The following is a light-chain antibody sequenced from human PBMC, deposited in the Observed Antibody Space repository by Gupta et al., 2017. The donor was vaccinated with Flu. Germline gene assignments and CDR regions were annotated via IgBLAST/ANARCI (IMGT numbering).Light chain of an antibody. Sequence: DIVLTQTPLSSPVTLGQPASISCRSSQSLVHSDGNTYLSWLHQRPGQPPRLLIYKISNRCSGVPDRFSGSGAGTDFTLKISRVEAEDVGVYYCRQTKQFPHTFGGGTKVEIK. CDR2: KIS. V-gene: IGKV2-24*01. CDR1: QSLVHSDGNTY. J-gene: IGKJ4*01. CDR3: RQTKQFPHT.